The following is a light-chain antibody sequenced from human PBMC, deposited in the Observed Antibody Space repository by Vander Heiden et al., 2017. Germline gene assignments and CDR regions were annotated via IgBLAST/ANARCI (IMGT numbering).Light chain of an antibody. Sequence: SALTQPASVPGSPGQSTTISSTGTSSDVGGYNYVSWYQLHPGKAPKLMSYEVSNRPSGVSNRFSGSKSGNTASLTISGRQAEDEADYYCSSYTSSSTRPFGTGTKVTVL. CDR1: SSDVGGYNY. V-gene: IGLV2-14*01. J-gene: IGLJ1*01. CDR3: SSYTSSSTRP. CDR2: EVS.